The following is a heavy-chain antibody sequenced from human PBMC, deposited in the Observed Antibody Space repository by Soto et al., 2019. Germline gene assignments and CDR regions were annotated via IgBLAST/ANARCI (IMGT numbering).Heavy chain of an antibody. CDR2: IYYSGST. V-gene: IGHV4-59*08. CDR3: ARGVATTWDLDY. CDR1: GGSISSYY. Sequence: QVQLQESGPGLVKPSETLSLTCTVSGGSISSYYWSWIRQPPGKGLEWIGYIYYSGSTNYNPSLKSRVIISVDTSKNQFSLKLSSVTAADTAVYYCARGVATTWDLDYWGQGTLVTVSS. J-gene: IGHJ4*02. D-gene: IGHD5-12*01.